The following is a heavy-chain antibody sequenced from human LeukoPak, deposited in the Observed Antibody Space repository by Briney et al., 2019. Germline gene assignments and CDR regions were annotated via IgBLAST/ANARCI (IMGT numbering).Heavy chain of an antibody. J-gene: IGHJ3*02. V-gene: IGHV3-21*01. Sequence: GGPLRLSCAASGFPFSSYSMNWVRKAPGKGLDWVSSISSSSSYIYYADSVKGRFTISRDNAKNSLYLQMNSLRAEDTAVYYCARGRVKAFDIWGQGTMVTVSS. CDR1: GFPFSSYS. CDR3: ARGRVKAFDI. CDR2: ISSSSSYI.